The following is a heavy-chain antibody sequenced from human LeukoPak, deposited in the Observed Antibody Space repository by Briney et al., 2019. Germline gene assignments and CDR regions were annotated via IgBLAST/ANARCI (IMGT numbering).Heavy chain of an antibody. V-gene: IGHV4-34*01. CDR3: AAQYSGYVRLDY. CDR2: ISHSGST. D-gene: IGHD5-12*01. J-gene: IGHJ4*02. Sequence: SETLSLTCAVYGGSFSDYYWSWIGQPPGKGLEWIGEISHSGSTNYNPSLKSRVTMSVDTSKNQFSLKLTSVTAADTAVYYCAAQYSGYVRLDYWGQGTLVTVSS. CDR1: GGSFSDYY.